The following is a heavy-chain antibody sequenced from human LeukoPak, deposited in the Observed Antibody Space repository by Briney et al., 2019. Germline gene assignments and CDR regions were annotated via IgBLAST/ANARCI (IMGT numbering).Heavy chain of an antibody. CDR3: ARGPYSTSRFDC. J-gene: IGHJ5*01. Sequence: KPSETLSLACTVSGGSISSGSYYWSWFRQPAGKGLEWIGRIQTSGSTKYNPSLKSRVTISVETSKNQFSLELTSVTAADTAVYYCARGPYSTSRFDCWGQGTLVTVSS. V-gene: IGHV4-61*02. CDR2: IQTSGST. CDR1: GGSISSGSYY. D-gene: IGHD6-6*01.